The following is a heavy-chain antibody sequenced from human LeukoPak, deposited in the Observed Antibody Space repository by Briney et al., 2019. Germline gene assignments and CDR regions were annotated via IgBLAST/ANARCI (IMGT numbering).Heavy chain of an antibody. CDR2: ISSRSSTI. D-gene: IGHD2/OR15-2a*01. CDR3: AREVTFDAFDI. J-gene: IGHJ3*02. Sequence: GGSLRLSRAASVFTFSIYSMNCVPEAPGKGLEGVLYISSRSSTIYYADSVKGRFTISRDNAKNTLYLQMNSLRAEDTAVYYCAREVTFDAFDIWGQGTRVTVSS. V-gene: IGHV3-48*01. CDR1: VFTFSIYS.